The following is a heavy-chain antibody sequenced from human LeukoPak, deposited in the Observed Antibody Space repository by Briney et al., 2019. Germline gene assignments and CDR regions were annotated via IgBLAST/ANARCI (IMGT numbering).Heavy chain of an antibody. CDR2: MNPNSGNT. V-gene: IGHV1-8*01. CDR1: GYTFTSYD. J-gene: IGHJ3*02. D-gene: IGHD1-26*01. CDR3: ARDGGELLPGDAFDI. Sequence: VKVSCKASGYTFTSYDINWVRQATGQGLEWMGWMNPNSGNTGYAQKFQGRVTMTRDTSISTAYMELSRLRSDDTAVYYCARDGGELLPGDAFDIWDQGTMVTVSS.